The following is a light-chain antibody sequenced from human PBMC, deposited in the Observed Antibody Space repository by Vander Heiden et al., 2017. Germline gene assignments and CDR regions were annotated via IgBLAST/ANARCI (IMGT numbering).Light chain of an antibody. CDR3: QQSYSTRPT. J-gene: IGKJ2*01. Sequence: DIQMTQSPSSLSASVGDRVTITCRASQSISSYLNWYQQKPGKAPKLLIYAASSLQSGVPSTFSGSGYGTDFTLTISSLQPEDFATYYCQQSYSTRPTFGQGTKLEIK. V-gene: IGKV1-39*01. CDR2: AAS. CDR1: QSISSY.